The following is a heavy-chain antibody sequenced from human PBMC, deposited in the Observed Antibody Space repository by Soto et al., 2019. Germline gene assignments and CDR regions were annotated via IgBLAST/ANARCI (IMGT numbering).Heavy chain of an antibody. CDR1: GGSITSGNSYS. CDR3: ARAVSPYFGTWFDP. D-gene: IGHD3-10*01. V-gene: IGHV4-30-2*01. CDR2: ISQTGAT. Sequence: HLQLQESGPGLVKPSETLSLTCAVSGGSITSGNSYSWAWIRQPPGRGLEWIGSISQTGATSYNPSLKSCVSVSLDKSKNQFSLSLSSVTAADMAVYYCARAVSPYFGTWFDPWGQGTLVNVSS. J-gene: IGHJ5*02.